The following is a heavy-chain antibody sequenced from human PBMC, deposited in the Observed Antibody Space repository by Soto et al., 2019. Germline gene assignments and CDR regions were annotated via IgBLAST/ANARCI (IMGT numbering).Heavy chain of an antibody. CDR3: ARGIAVAADAFDI. J-gene: IGHJ3*02. D-gene: IGHD6-19*01. CDR2: IYYSGST. Sequence: SETLSLTCTVSGGSISSYYWSWIRQPPGKGLEWIGYIYYSGSTNYNPSPKSRVTISVDTSKNQFSLKLSSVTAADTAVYYCARGIAVAADAFDIWGQGTMVTVSS. V-gene: IGHV4-59*01. CDR1: GGSISSYY.